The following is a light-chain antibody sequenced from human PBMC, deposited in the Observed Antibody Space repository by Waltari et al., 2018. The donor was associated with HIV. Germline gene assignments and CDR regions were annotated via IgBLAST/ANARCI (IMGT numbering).Light chain of an antibody. CDR2: ASS. Sequence: DIQMTQSPSSLSASIRDRVTITCRASQSISSSLNWYQQKSGKAPKLLIYASSSLQSGVPSRCSGSGAGTDFTLTISSLQLEDIATYYCQQSYSTPYTFGQGTKLEIK. CDR3: QQSYSTPYT. J-gene: IGKJ2*01. CDR1: QSISSS. V-gene: IGKV1-39*01.